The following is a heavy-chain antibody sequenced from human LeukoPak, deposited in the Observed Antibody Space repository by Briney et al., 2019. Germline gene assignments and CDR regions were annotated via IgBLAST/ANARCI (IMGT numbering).Heavy chain of an antibody. D-gene: IGHD3-10*01. Sequence: ASVKVSCKASGYTFTGYYMHWVRQAPGQGLEWMGRINPNSGGTNYAQKFQGRVTMTRDMSISTAYMELSRLRSDDTAVYYCARAVYGSGSLSDYWGQGTLVTVSS. CDR3: ARAVYGSGSLSDY. CDR1: GYTFTGYY. V-gene: IGHV1-2*06. J-gene: IGHJ4*02. CDR2: INPNSGGT.